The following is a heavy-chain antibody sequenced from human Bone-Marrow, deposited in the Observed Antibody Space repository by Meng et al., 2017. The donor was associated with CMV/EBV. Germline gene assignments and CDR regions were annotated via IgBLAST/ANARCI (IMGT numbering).Heavy chain of an antibody. CDR2: ISGRGGGT. D-gene: IGHD2-2*02. CDR3: SSPYCSSTSCYTDYYYGMDL. Sequence: GGSLRLSCAASGFTFSAYVMSWVRQAPGKGLEWVSTISGRGGGTYYAASVKGRFTVSRDTSQNTLYLQMNSLRGEDTAVYYCSSPYCSSTSCYTDYYYGMDLWGQGTTVTVSS. V-gene: IGHV3-23*01. J-gene: IGHJ6*02. CDR1: GFTFSAYV.